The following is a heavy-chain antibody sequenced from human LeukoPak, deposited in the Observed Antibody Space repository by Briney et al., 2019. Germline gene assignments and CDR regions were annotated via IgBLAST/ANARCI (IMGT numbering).Heavy chain of an antibody. V-gene: IGHV1-24*01. Sequence: ASVKVSCKVSGYTLTELSMHWVRQAPGKGLEWMGGFDPEDGETIYAQKFQGRVTMTEDTSTDTAYMELSSLRSEDTAVYYCARTEFEGYYDSSGYSFDYWGQGTLVTVSS. CDR3: ARTEFEGYYDSSGYSFDY. CDR1: GYTLTELS. CDR2: FDPEDGET. J-gene: IGHJ4*02. D-gene: IGHD3-22*01.